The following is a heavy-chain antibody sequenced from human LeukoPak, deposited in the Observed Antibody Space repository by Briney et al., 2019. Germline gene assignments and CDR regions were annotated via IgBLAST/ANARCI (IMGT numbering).Heavy chain of an antibody. CDR2: IYYSGST. J-gene: IGHJ2*01. D-gene: IGHD3-10*01. V-gene: IGHV4-59*08. CDR3: ARHARAVGTSSPYWYFDL. Sequence: PSETLSLTCTVSGGSISSYYWSWIRQPPGKGLEWIGYIYYSGSTNYNPSLKSRVTISVDTSKNQFSLKLSSVTAADTAVYYCARHARAVGTSSPYWYFDLWGRGTLVTVSS. CDR1: GGSISSYY.